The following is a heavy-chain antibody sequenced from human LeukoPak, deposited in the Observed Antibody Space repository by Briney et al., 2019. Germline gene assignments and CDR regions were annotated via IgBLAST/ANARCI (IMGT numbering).Heavy chain of an antibody. J-gene: IGHJ4*02. CDR2: IHYSGST. D-gene: IGHD3-22*01. CDR3: ARGWRDSSGYWYFDY. V-gene: IGHV4-31*03. CDR1: GGSFSTGGYY. Sequence: SQTLSLTCTVSGGSFSTGGYYWSWIRQHPGKGLEWIGYIHYSGSTYYNPSLKSRVTISVDTSKNQFSLKLSSVTAADTAVYYCARGWRDSSGYWYFDYWGQGTLVTVSS.